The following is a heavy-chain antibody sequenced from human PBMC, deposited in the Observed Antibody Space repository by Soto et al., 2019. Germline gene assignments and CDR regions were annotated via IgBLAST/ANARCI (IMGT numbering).Heavy chain of an antibody. D-gene: IGHD2-15*01. J-gene: IGHJ6*02. CDR3: ARIGYCSGGSCYHYYYYYGMDV. CDR2: ISAYNGNT. CDR1: GYTFTSYG. V-gene: IGHV1-18*04. Sequence: ASVKVSCRASGYTFTSYGISWVRQAPGQGLEWMGWISAYNGNTNYAQKLQGRVTMTTDTSTSTAYMELRSLRSDDTAVYYCARIGYCSGGSCYHYYYYYGMDVWGQGTTVTVSS.